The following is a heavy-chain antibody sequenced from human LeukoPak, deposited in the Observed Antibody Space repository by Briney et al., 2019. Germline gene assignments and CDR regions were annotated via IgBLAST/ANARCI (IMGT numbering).Heavy chain of an antibody. CDR1: GYTFTSYY. D-gene: IGHD3-22*01. CDR3: ARYYYDSRGGVPYFDY. V-gene: IGHV1-46*01. J-gene: IGHJ4*02. CDR2: INPSGGSA. Sequence: ASVKVSCKASGYTFTSYYMHWVRQAPGQGLEWMGIINPSGGSASYAQKFQGRVTMTRDTSTSTVYMELSSLRSEDTAVYYCARYYYDSRGGVPYFDYWGQGTLVTVSS.